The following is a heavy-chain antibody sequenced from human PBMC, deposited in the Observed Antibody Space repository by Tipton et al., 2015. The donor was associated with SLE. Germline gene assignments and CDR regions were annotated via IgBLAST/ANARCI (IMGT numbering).Heavy chain of an antibody. V-gene: IGHV4-61*02. J-gene: IGHJ6*03. Sequence: LRLSCTVSGASISSGSSYWSWIRQPAGKGLEWIGRIFSRGSTNSNLSLKSRGTFSLDTSKNHFSLSLTSVTAADTAIYYCARGVAGYFHFCYMDVWAKGTTVTIS. CDR3: ARGVAGYFHFCYMDV. CDR1: GASISSGSSY. CDR2: IFSRGST.